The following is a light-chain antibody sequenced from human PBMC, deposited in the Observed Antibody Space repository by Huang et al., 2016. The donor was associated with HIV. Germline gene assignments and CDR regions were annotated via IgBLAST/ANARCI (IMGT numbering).Light chain of an antibody. CDR3: QQYGNSPYT. CDR1: QSVSDNY. CDR2: GAS. J-gene: IGKJ2*01. V-gene: IGKV3-20*01. Sequence: ENVLTQSPGTLSLSPGERATLSCGANQSVSDNYLAWYQQKSGRAPRRLIYGASNRATDTPDRFSGSGSGTNFTLTINRLEPEDFALYYCQQYGNSPYTFGQGTRVDIK.